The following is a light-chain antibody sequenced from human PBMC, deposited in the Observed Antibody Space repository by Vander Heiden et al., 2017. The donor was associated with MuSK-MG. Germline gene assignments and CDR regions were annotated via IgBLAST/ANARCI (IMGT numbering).Light chain of an antibody. V-gene: IGKV1-5*03. CDR2: KAS. J-gene: IGKJ1*01. CDR1: QNSCSW. Sequence: DIPVTLPPSTLSASVGHKVTITYPAHQNSCSWVAAYHRKPGQAPTLLIYKASSIEGGVPSRCSGSGCGTEFSLPISSLQPDDFATYYCQQYNSYSPWTFGQGTKVEIK. CDR3: QQYNSYSPWT.